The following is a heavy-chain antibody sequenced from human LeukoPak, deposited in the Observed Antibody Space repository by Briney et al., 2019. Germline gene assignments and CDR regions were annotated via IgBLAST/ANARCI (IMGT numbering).Heavy chain of an antibody. Sequence: SVKVSCEVSVYIFNDYYIHCVRQAPGQGLECMVWINPNSSGTGYEQKFQRRVAMTRDASISTAYMDLSRLTSDETAVYYCARLPCVTTTCRPCNWFDPWGQGGMVTVSS. J-gene: IGHJ5*02. D-gene: IGHD3-22*01. CDR2: INPNSSGT. CDR1: VYIFNDYY. V-gene: IGHV1-2*02. CDR3: ARLPCVTTTCRPCNWFDP.